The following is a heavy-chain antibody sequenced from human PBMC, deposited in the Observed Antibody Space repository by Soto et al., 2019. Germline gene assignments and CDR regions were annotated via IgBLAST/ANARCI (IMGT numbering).Heavy chain of an antibody. CDR3: ARDIRGYSRAFDY. Sequence: QVQLQESGPGLVKPSETLSLTCTVSAGSVSSGRFYWTWIRQPPGKGLEWIGYIYYNGSTNYNPSLKSRVTISIDTSKDQFALRLTSLTAADTAVYYCARDIRGYSRAFDYWGQGTLVTVSS. CDR1: AGSVSSGRFY. V-gene: IGHV4-61*01. J-gene: IGHJ4*02. CDR2: IYYNGST. D-gene: IGHD5-18*01.